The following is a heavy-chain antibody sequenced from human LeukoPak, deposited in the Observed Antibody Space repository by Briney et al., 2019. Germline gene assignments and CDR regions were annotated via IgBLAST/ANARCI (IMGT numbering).Heavy chain of an antibody. V-gene: IGHV4-34*01. D-gene: IGHD3-22*01. Sequence: SETLSLTCAVYSGSFSGYYWSWLRQPPGKGLEWIGEINHSGSTNSNPSLKSLVTISVDTSKNQFSLKLSSVTAADTALYYCARSHYYDSSGSHNNWFDPWGQGTLVTVSS. CDR2: INHSGST. CDR1: SGSFSGYY. CDR3: ARSHYYDSSGSHNNWFDP. J-gene: IGHJ5*02.